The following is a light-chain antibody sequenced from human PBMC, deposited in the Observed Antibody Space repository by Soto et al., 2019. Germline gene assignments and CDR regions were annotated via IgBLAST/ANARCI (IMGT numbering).Light chain of an antibody. J-gene: IGKJ1*01. Sequence: EIVLTQSPGTLSLSPGERATLSCRASQSVSSSYLAWYQQKPGQAPRLLIYGASSRATGIPDRFSGSGSGTDFTLTISRLEPEEFAVYYCQQYASWTFGQGTKVEIK. CDR2: GAS. CDR1: QSVSSSY. CDR3: QQYASWT. V-gene: IGKV3-20*01.